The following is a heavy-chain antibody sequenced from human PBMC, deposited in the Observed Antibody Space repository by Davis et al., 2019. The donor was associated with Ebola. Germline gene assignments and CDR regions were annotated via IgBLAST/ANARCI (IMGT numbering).Heavy chain of an antibody. V-gene: IGHV3-13*01. CDR1: GVTFSRYD. D-gene: IGHD3-22*01. Sequence: GESLKISCAASGVTFSRYDMHWVRQPTGKGLEWVSAIGTAGDTYYPDSVKGRFTISRENAKNSLYLQMNSPRSDDTAVYYCARGYGSSDSRLFDYWGQGTVVTVSS. CDR3: ARGYGSSDSRLFDY. J-gene: IGHJ4*02. CDR2: IGTAGDT.